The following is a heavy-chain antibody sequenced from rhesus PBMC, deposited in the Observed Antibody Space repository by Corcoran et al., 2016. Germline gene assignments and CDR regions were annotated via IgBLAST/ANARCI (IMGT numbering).Heavy chain of an antibody. J-gene: IGHJ6*01. D-gene: IGHD3-22*01. Sequence: GLEWVAVIWYDGSKKYYADSMKDRFTISRDNSKNMLYLQMNNLRVEDMAVYYCVKDFAGVILDGLDSWVQGVVVPVSS. V-gene: IGHV3-54*01. CDR2: IWYDGSKK. CDR3: VKDFAGVILDGLDS.